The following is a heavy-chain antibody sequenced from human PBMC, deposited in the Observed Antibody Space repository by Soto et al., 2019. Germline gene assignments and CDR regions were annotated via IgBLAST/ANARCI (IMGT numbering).Heavy chain of an antibody. CDR3: ARHVWGDYRFSAFDI. D-gene: IGHD4-17*01. CDR2: IKQDGSEK. Sequence: GGSLRLSCAASGFTFSSYWMSWVRQAPGKGLEWVANIKQDGSEKYYVDSVKGRFTISRDNAKNSLYLQMNSLRAEDTAVYYCARHVWGDYRFSAFDIWGQGTMVTVSS. J-gene: IGHJ3*02. CDR1: GFTFSSYW. V-gene: IGHV3-7*01.